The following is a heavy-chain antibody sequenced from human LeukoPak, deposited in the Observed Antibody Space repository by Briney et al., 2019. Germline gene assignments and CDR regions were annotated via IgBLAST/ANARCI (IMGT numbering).Heavy chain of an antibody. D-gene: IGHD3-3*01. CDR3: ARHSPLYDDFWSGYSGSYYFDH. CDR2: IYYSGST. Sequence: SETLSLTCTVSGGSISSSSYYWGWIRQPPGKGLEWIGSIYYSGSTYYNPSLKSRVTISVDTSKNQFSLKLSSVTAADTAVYYYARHSPLYDDFWSGYSGSYYFDHWGQGTLVTVSS. CDR1: GGSISSSSYY. V-gene: IGHV4-39*01. J-gene: IGHJ4*02.